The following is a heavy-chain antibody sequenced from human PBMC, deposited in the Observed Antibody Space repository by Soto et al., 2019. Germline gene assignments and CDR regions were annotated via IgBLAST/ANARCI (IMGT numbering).Heavy chain of an antibody. Sequence: GASVKVSCKASGYTFTDYYMHWVRQAPGRGLEWMGWINPNSGATSYAQRFQGRVTMTRDTSISTAYMELSRLTSDDTAVYYCAREGGDIVQMVYALPWYWGQGTLVTVSS. CDR3: AREGGDIVQMVYALPWY. V-gene: IGHV1-2*02. CDR1: GYTFTDYY. CDR2: INPNSGAT. D-gene: IGHD2-8*01. J-gene: IGHJ4*02.